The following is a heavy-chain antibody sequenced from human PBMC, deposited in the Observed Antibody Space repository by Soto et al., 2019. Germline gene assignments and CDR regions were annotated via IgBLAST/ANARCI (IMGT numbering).Heavy chain of an antibody. J-gene: IGHJ6*03. Sequence: LRLSLASCGCAFAVYGIHWVLQWPCKGLDWLAVISYDGSKIYYAASVKGRFTISRDESKKTVYLQMNSLRPEDTALYYCTKDGTDYSDYYSYAMEVWGKG. CDR1: GCAFAVYG. CDR3: TKDGTDYSDYYSYAMEV. V-gene: IGHV3-30*18. D-gene: IGHD4-4*01. CDR2: ISYDGSKI.